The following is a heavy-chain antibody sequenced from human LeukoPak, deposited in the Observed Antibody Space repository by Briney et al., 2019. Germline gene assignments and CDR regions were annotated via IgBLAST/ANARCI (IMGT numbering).Heavy chain of an antibody. CDR3: VRSSSSSGMDV. J-gene: IGHJ6*02. D-gene: IGHD6-13*01. CDR1: GFTFSTYD. CDR2: IGTAGDT. Sequence: GGSLRLSCAASGFTFSTYDMHWVRQATGKGLEWVSAIGTAGDTNYPGSVKRRFIISRDNAKNSLYYQMNSLRAGDTAVYYCVRSSSSSGMDVWGQGTTVTVSS. V-gene: IGHV3-13*04.